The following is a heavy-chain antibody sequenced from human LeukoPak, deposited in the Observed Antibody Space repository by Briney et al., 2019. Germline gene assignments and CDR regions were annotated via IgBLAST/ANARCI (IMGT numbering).Heavy chain of an antibody. D-gene: IGHD6-19*01. J-gene: IGHJ3*02. CDR1: GGSFSGYY. Sequence: SETLSLTCAVYGGSFSGYYWSWIRQPPGKGLEWIGEINYRGSTNYNPSLKSRVTISVDTSKNQFSLKLSSVTAADTVVHYCALAQWLVNDAFDIWGQGTMVTVSS. CDR2: INYRGST. CDR3: ALAQWLVNDAFDI. V-gene: IGHV4-34*01.